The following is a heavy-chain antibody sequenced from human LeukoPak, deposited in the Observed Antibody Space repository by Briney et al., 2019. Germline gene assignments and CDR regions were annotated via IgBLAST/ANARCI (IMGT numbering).Heavy chain of an antibody. CDR2: INPNSGGT. D-gene: IGHD2-2*01. J-gene: IGHJ3*02. V-gene: IGHV1-2*02. Sequence: GASVKVSCKSSGYTFTGYYMHWVRQPPGQGLEWMGWINPNSGGTNYSQKFQGRVTMTRDTSISTAYMELSRLRSDDTAVYYCATPAATDAFDIWGQGTMVTVSS. CDR1: GYTFTGYY. CDR3: ATPAATDAFDI.